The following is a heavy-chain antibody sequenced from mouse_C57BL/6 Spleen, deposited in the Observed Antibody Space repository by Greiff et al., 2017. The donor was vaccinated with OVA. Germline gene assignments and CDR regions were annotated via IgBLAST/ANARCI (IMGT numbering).Heavy chain of an antibody. V-gene: IGHV3-6*01. CDR2: ISYDGSN. CDR3: AGYYYGSSPLAY. Sequence: EVKVEESGPGLVKPSQSLSLTCSVTGYSITSGYYWNWIRQFPGNKLEWMGYISYDGSNNYNPSLKNRISITRDTSKNQFFLKLNSVTTEDTATYYCAGYYYGSSPLAYWGQGTLVTVSA. J-gene: IGHJ3*01. D-gene: IGHD1-1*01. CDR1: GYSITSGYY.